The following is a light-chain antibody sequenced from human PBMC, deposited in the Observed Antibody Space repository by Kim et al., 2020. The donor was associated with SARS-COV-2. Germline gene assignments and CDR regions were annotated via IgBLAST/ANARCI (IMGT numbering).Light chain of an antibody. CDR3: NQFNVYPWT. CDR2: GAS. Sequence: DIQLTQSPSFLSASVGDRVTITCRARQGISNYLAWYQQNPDKAPKLLIYGASTLQSGVPSRFSGSGSGTEFTLTISSLQPEDFATYSCNQFNVYPWTFGKGTKVDIK. V-gene: IGKV1-9*01. CDR1: QGISNY. J-gene: IGKJ1*01.